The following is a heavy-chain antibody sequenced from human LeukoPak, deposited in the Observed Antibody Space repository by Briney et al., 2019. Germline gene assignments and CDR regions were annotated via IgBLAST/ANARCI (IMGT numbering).Heavy chain of an antibody. V-gene: IGHV4-34*01. J-gene: IGHJ4*02. CDR1: SGSLSGYS. Sequence: SETLSLTCAVSSGSLSGYSWGWIRQAPGKGLDWIGEIHHSGSTTYNSSLKNRVTISLDKPKSQFSLILTSVTAADTAVYYCTRQSGAVTPIDYWGQGILVTVSS. CDR3: TRQSGAVTPIDY. D-gene: IGHD4-17*01. CDR2: IHHSGST.